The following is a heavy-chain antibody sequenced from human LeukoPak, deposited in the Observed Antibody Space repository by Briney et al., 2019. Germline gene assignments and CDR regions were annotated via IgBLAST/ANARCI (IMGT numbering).Heavy chain of an antibody. Sequence: KTGPSLRLSCAASGFTFSSYSMNSVNHPPGKWLEWVSSISSSSSYIYYADSVKGRFTISRDNAKNSLYLQMNSLRAEDTAVYYCATDRSYFDYWGQGTLVTVSS. CDR3: ATDRSYFDY. J-gene: IGHJ4*02. V-gene: IGHV3-21*01. CDR2: ISSSSSYI. CDR1: GFTFSSYS.